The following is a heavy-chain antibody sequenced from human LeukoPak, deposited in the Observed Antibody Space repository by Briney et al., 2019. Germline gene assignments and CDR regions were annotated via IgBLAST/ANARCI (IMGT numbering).Heavy chain of an antibody. V-gene: IGHV4-30-4*01. Sequence: PSETLSLTCTVSGGSISSGDYYWSWIRQPPGKGLEWIGYIYYSGSTYYNPSLKSRVTISVDTSKNQFSLKLSSVTAADTAVYYCAAGIWEITFGGVIGYRGQGTLVTVSS. J-gene: IGHJ4*02. D-gene: IGHD3-16*02. CDR1: GGSISSGDYY. CDR2: IYYSGST. CDR3: AAGIWEITFGGVIGY.